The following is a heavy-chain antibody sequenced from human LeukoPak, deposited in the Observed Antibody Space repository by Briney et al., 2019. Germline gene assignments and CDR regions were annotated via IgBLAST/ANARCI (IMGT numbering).Heavy chain of an antibody. D-gene: IGHD1-26*01. CDR3: ARGSGSYGGMFIDY. CDR2: ISYDGSNK. Sequence: GGSLRLSCAASGFTFSSYAMHWVRQAPGKGLEWVAVISYDGSNKYCADSVKGRFTISRDNSKNTLYLQMNSLRAEDTAVYYCARGSGSYGGMFIDYWGQGTLVTVSS. CDR1: GFTFSSYA. J-gene: IGHJ4*02. V-gene: IGHV3-30-3*01.